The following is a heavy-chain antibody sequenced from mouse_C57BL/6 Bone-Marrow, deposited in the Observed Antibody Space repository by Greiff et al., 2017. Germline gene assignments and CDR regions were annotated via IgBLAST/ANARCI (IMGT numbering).Heavy chain of an antibody. D-gene: IGHD1-1*01. J-gene: IGHJ1*03. Sequence: VQLQQSGAELAKPGASVKLSCKASGYTFTSYWMHWVKQRPGQGLEWIGYINPSSGYTKYNQKFKDKATLTEDKSSSTAYMQLSSLTYEDSAVYYCARRYYGSGYFDVWGTGTTVTVSS. CDR1: GYTFTSYW. V-gene: IGHV1-7*01. CDR2: INPSSGYT. CDR3: ARRYYGSGYFDV.